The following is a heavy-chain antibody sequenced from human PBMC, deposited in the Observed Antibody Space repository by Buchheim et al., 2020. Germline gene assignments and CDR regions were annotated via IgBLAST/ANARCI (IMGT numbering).Heavy chain of an antibody. CDR1: GGSFSGYY. CDR2: INHSGST. CDR3: ARGRFRGYDFWSGYYSGFDP. Sequence: QVQLQQWGAGLLKPSGTLSLTCAVYGGSFSGYYWSWIRQPPGKGLEWIGEINHSGSTNYNPSLKSRVTISVDTSKNQFSLKLSSVTAADTAVYYCARGRFRGYDFWSGYYSGFDPWGQGTL. J-gene: IGHJ5*02. D-gene: IGHD3-3*01. V-gene: IGHV4-34*01.